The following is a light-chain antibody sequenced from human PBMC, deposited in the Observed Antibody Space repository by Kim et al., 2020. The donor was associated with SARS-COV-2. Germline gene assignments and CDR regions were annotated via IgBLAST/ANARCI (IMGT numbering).Light chain of an antibody. Sequence: DIQMTQSPSTLSASVGDRVTITCRASQTISSWLAWYQQKPGKVPKLLIYDASSLERGVPSRFSGSGSGTEFTLTISSLQPDDFATYYCQQYNSYPMTFGQGTKVEIK. CDR2: DAS. V-gene: IGKV1-5*01. J-gene: IGKJ1*01. CDR3: QQYNSYPMT. CDR1: QTISSW.